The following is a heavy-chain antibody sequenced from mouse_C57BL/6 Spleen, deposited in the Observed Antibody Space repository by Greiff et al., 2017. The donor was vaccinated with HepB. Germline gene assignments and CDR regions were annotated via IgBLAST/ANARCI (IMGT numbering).Heavy chain of an antibody. J-gene: IGHJ3*01. D-gene: IGHD2-1*01. Sequence: VQLQQSGPELVKPGASVKIPCKASGYTFTSYWITWVKQRPGQGLEWIGDIYPGSGSTNYNEKFKSKATLTVDTSSSTAYMQLSSLTSEDSAVYYCARLYYGNYAFAYWGQGTLVTVSA. V-gene: IGHV1-55*01. CDR1: GYTFTSYW. CDR2: IYPGSGST. CDR3: ARLYYGNYAFAY.